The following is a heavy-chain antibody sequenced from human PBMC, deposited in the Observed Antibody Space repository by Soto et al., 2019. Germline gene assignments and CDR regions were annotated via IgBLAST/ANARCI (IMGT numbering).Heavy chain of an antibody. Sequence: GGSLRLSCAAPGFTFSSYWMSWVRQAPGKGLEWVANIKQDGSEKYYVDSVKGRFTISIDNAKNSLYLQMNSLRAEDTAVYYCTTDHIYFGSDNYFPGREYAMDVWGQGTTVTVSS. J-gene: IGHJ6*02. CDR1: GFTFSSYW. V-gene: IGHV3-7*01. CDR2: IKQDGSEK. D-gene: IGHD3-10*01. CDR3: TTDHIYFGSDNYFPGREYAMDV.